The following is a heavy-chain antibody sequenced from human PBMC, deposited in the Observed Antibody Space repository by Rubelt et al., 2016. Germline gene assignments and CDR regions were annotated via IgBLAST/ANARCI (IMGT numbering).Heavy chain of an antibody. CDR1: GGSFSGYY. Sequence: QVQLQQWGAGLLKPSETLSLTCAVYGGSFSGYYWSWIRQPPGKGLEGIGGINHSGSTNYNPSLKRRVTRSVDTAKNQFSLKLSSVTAADTAVYYCARGKEGLGVTMMDYWGQGTLVTVSS. D-gene: IGHD3-22*01. CDR2: INHSGST. J-gene: IGHJ4*02. CDR3: ARGKEGLGVTMMDY. V-gene: IGHV4-34*01.